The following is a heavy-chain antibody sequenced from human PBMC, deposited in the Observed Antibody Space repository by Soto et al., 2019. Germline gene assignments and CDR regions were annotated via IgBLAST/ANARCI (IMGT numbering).Heavy chain of an antibody. CDR2: IYHTGST. CDR3: ARVVSSSWYRWFDP. J-gene: IGHJ5*02. CDR1: GGSISSSNW. V-gene: IGHV4-4*02. D-gene: IGHD6-13*01. Sequence: QVQLQESGPGLVRPSGTLSLTCAVSGGSISSSNWWSWVRQPPGKGLEWIGEIYHTGSTNYNPSLKSRFTISVDKSKIQFSLRLNSVAAVDTAVYYCARVVSSSWYRWFDPWGQGTLVTVSS.